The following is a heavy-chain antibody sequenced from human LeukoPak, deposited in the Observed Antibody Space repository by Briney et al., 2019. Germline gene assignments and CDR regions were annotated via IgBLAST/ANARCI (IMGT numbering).Heavy chain of an antibody. V-gene: IGHV3-21*01. Sequence: GGSLRLSCAASGFTFSNYSMNWVRQAPGKGLEWVSSISSSSSYIYYADSVKGRFTISRDNAKNSLYLQMNSLRAEDTAIFYCARDKITGTGFAGFDPWGQGTLVTVSS. D-gene: IGHD1-20*01. CDR2: ISSSSSYI. J-gene: IGHJ5*02. CDR1: GFTFSNYS. CDR3: ARDKITGTGFAGFDP.